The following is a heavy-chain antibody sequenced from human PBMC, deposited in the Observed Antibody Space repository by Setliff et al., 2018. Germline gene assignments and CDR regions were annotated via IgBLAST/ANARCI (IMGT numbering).Heavy chain of an antibody. V-gene: IGHV1-18*01. CDR2: ISAYNGNT. CDR1: GYTFTSYG. J-gene: IGHJ6*03. CDR3: ARESNGDYVPYYYYYYMDV. D-gene: IGHD4-17*01. Sequence: PSVKVSCKASGYTFTSYGISWVRQAPGQGLEWMGWISAYNGNTNYAQKLQGRVTMTTDTSTSTAYMELRSLRSDDTAVYYCARESNGDYVPYYYYYYMDVWGKGTTVTVSS.